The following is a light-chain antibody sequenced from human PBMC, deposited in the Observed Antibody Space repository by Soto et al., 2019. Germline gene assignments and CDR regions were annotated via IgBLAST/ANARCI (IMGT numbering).Light chain of an antibody. Sequence: SYELTQPLSVSAALGQTATITCGGNNIGGKNVHWYQQKPGQAPVLVIYRDYNRPSGIPERFSGSNSGHTATLTISRVQPGDEADYYCQVWDNRGYVFGTGTKVTVL. CDR3: QVWDNRGYV. CDR2: RDY. V-gene: IGLV3-9*01. CDR1: NIGGKN. J-gene: IGLJ1*01.